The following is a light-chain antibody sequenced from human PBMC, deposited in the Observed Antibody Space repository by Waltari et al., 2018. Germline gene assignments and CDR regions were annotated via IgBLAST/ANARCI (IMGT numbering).Light chain of an antibody. Sequence: QSVLTQPPSASGTPGQRVTISCSGRSSHIGSNYVYCSQQLPGPAPKLLIYRNNQRPSGVPDRFAGSKSGTSASLAISGLRSEDEADYYCAAWDDSLSGPVFGGGTKLTVL. J-gene: IGLJ2*01. CDR1: SSHIGSNY. V-gene: IGLV1-47*01. CDR3: AAWDDSLSGPV. CDR2: RNN.